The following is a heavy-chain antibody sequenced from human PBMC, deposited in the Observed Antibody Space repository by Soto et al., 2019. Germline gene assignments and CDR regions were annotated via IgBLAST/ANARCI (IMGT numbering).Heavy chain of an antibody. J-gene: IGHJ4*02. V-gene: IGHV3-53*01. CDR1: GFTVSSNY. Sequence: GGSLRLSCAASGFTVSSNYMSWVRQAPGKGLEWVSVIYSGGSTYYADSMKGRFTISRDNSKNTLYLQMNSLRAEDTAVFYCARVRVAEMTTTYYFDYWGQGTLVTVSS. CDR2: IYSGGST. CDR3: ARVRVAEMTTTYYFDY. D-gene: IGHD4-4*01.